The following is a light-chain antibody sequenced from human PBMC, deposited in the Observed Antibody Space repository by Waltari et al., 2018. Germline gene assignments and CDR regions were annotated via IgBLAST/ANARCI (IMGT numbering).Light chain of an antibody. Sequence: ELVLTQSPATLSLSPGDTATLSYRVSQRISSIYVARYQHKPRQSPRLLIYGASSRATSIPDRVSGSGSGTDFTLTISRLEPEDFAVYYCQQYGSSPYTFGQGTKLEIK. CDR1: QRISSIY. V-gene: IGKV3-20*01. J-gene: IGKJ2*01. CDR2: GAS. CDR3: QQYGSSPYT.